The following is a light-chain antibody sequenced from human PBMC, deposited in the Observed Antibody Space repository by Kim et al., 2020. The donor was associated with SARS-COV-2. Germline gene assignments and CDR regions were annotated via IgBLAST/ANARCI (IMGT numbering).Light chain of an antibody. Sequence: VAPGKTARITCGGKNIGSKSVHWYQQNPGQAPVLVIYYDSDRPSGIPERFSGSNSGNTATLTISRVEAGDEADYYCQVWDSSSDHVFGTGTKVTVL. CDR1: NIGSKS. V-gene: IGLV3-21*04. CDR3: QVWDSSSDHV. J-gene: IGLJ1*01. CDR2: YDS.